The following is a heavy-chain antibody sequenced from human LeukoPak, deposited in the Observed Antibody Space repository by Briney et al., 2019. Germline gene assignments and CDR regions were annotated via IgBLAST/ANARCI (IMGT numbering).Heavy chain of an antibody. J-gene: IGHJ6*02. CDR3: AKSFAVTTHSYYGIDV. D-gene: IGHD4-17*01. Sequence: GGSLRLSCAASGFTFSAYGMHWARQAPGKGLEWVAIISSDGREKYSADSVKGRFTISRNSSISTVHLQMNSLGLEDTAVYYCAKSFAVTTHSYYGIDVWGQGTTVTVSS. CDR2: ISSDGREK. V-gene: IGHV3-30*18. CDR1: GFTFSAYG.